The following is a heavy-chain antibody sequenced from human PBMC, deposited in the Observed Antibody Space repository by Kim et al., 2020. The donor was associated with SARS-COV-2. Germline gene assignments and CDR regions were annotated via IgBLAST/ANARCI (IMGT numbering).Heavy chain of an antibody. D-gene: IGHD3-9*01. CDR2: ISAYNGNT. CDR3: CTILILTGYVICQD. J-gene: IGHJ4*02. V-gene: IGHV1-18*04. Sequence: ASVKVSCKASGYTFTSYGISWVRQAPGQGLEWMGWISAYNGNTNYAQKLQGRVTMTTDTSTSTAYMELRSLRSDDTAVYYCCTILILTGYVICQDWGQGTLVTVSS. CDR1: GYTFTSYG.